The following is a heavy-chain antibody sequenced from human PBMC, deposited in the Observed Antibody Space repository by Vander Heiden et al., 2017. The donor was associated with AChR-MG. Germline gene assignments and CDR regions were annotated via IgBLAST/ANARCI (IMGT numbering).Heavy chain of an antibody. J-gene: IGHJ3*02. CDR3: AKDISGQLGAFDI. D-gene: IGHD6-13*01. V-gene: IGHV3-9*01. CDR2: ISWNSGSI. Sequence: EVQLVESGGGLVQPGRSLRLSCAASGFTFDDYAMHWVRQGPGKGLGWVSGISWNSGSIGYADSVKGRFTISRDNAKNSLYLQMNSLRAEDTALYYCAKDISGQLGAFDIWGQGTMVTVSS. CDR1: GFTFDDYA.